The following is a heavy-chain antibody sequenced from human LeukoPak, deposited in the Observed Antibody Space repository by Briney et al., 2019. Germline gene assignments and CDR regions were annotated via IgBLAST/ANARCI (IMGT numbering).Heavy chain of an antibody. CDR1: GFTFSSYA. V-gene: IGHV3-23*01. D-gene: IGHD4-17*01. J-gene: IGHJ3*02. Sequence: GGSLRLAWAVSGFTFSSYAVRWVRQAPGKGRGWVSAISGRRRDTYYADSVKGPFTLSRDNSKNTLYLQMNSLRAEDTAVYYCELTTETTGAFDIWGQGTMVTVSS. CDR3: ELTTETTGAFDI. CDR2: ISGRRRDT.